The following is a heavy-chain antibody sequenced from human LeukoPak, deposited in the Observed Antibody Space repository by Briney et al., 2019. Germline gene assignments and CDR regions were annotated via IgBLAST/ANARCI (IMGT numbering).Heavy chain of an antibody. D-gene: IGHD1-1*01. CDR3: ARVPESVGINYFDS. CDR1: GGSYSGNF. V-gene: IGHV4-34*01. Sequence: SETLSLTCAVYGGSYSGNFWSWVRQPPGKGLEWIGEINHRGNTNYNPSLKSRVTISVDTSKNQFSLKLSSVTAADTAVYYCARVPESVGINYFDSWGQGTQVTVSS. J-gene: IGHJ4*02. CDR2: INHRGNT.